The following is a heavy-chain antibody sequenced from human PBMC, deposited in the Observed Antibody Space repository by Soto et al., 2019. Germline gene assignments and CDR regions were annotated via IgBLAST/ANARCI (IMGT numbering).Heavy chain of an antibody. CDR2: IYYTGST. CDR1: GGSINSYY. Sequence: QVQLQETGPGLVKASETLSLTCSVSGGSINSYYWSWIRQPPGKGLEWVGYIYYTGSTNYNPSLKSRVTISVDTSKKHFSLKLASVTAADTAEYYCARLDGYSHYMVIWGKGTTVTVSS. V-gene: IGHV4-59*08. J-gene: IGHJ6*03. CDR3: ARLDGYSHYMVI. D-gene: IGHD2-21*01.